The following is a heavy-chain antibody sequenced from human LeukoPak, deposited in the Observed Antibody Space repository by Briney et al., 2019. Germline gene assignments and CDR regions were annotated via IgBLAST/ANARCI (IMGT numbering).Heavy chain of an antibody. CDR3: AKDRGYGEHEPFES. D-gene: IGHD4/OR15-4a*01. CDR2: SAHDEVGK. CDR1: GFTFSDYA. Sequence: PGRSLRLSCVGSGFTFSDYAIHWVRQAPGKGLEWVAVSAHDEVGKQFADSVKGRFTLSRDNSRDSMHLQMNRLRDEDTAVYYCAKDRGYGEHEPFESWGQGSLVTVSS. V-gene: IGHV3-30*18. J-gene: IGHJ4*02.